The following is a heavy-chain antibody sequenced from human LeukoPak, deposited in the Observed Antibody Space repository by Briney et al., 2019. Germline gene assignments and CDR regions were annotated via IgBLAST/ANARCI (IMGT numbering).Heavy chain of an antibody. CDR3: TRPSYDSSVSGVVY. Sequence: GGSLRLSCAASGFTFSSYAMSWVRQAPGKGLEWVSAISGSGGSTYYADSVKVRFTISRDNSKNTLYLQMNSLRAEDMAVYYCTRPSYDSSVSGVVYWGQGTLVTVSS. V-gene: IGHV3-23*01. CDR1: GFTFSSYA. J-gene: IGHJ4*02. D-gene: IGHD3-22*01. CDR2: ISGSGGST.